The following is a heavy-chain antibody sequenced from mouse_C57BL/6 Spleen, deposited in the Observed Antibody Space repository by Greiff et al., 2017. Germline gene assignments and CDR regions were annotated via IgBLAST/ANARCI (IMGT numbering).Heavy chain of an antibody. CDR3: TRNHYYGSSYGFAY. V-gene: IGHV6-3*01. D-gene: IGHD1-1*01. CDR1: GFTFSNYW. J-gene: IGHJ3*01. Sequence: EVKLVESGGGLVQPGGSMKLSCVASGFTFSNYWMNWVRQSPEKGLEWVAQIRLKSDNYATHYAESVKGRFTISRDDSKSSVYLQMNNLRAEDTGIYYCTRNHYYGSSYGFAYWGQGTLVTVSA. CDR2: IRLKSDNYAT.